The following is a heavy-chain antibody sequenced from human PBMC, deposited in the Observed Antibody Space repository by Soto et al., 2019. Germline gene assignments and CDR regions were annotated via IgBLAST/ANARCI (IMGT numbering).Heavy chain of an antibody. J-gene: IGHJ5*02. D-gene: IGHD5-12*01. V-gene: IGHV3-7*03. Sequence: PGGSLRLSCEASGFTFSSYWMSWVRQAPGKGLEWVANIKQDGSEKYYVDSVKGRFTISRDNAKNSLYLQMNSLRAEDTAVYYCARLPGYSGYGWFDPWGQGTLVTVSS. CDR3: ARLPGYSGYGWFDP. CDR1: GFTFSSYW. CDR2: IKQDGSEK.